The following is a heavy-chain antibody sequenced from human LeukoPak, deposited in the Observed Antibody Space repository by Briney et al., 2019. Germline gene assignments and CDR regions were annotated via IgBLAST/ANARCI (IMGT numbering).Heavy chain of an antibody. Sequence: GGSLRLSCAASGFTFSNYGMHWVRQAPGKGLEWVAFIRYDGSNKYYAETVKGRFNISRDNSKNTLYLQMNSLRTEDTAVYYCARRRDGYSFSFDYWGQGTLVTVSS. CDR2: IRYDGSNK. V-gene: IGHV3-30*02. CDR1: GFTFSNYG. D-gene: IGHD5-24*01. J-gene: IGHJ4*02. CDR3: ARRRDGYSFSFDY.